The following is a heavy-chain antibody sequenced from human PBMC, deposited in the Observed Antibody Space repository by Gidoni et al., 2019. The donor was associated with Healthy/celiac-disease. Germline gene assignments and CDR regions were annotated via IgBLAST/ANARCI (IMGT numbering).Heavy chain of an antibody. J-gene: IGHJ6*04. Sequence: QLQLQESGPGLVKPSETLSLTCTVSGGSISSSSYYWGGLRQPPGKGLEWIGSIYYRGSPYYNPSLKSRVTISVDTSKNQFSLKLSSVTAADTAVYYCARHGTTVTTPSVDVWGKGTTVTVSS. CDR2: IYYRGSP. CDR1: GGSISSSSYY. D-gene: IGHD4-17*01. CDR3: ARHGTTVTTPSVDV. V-gene: IGHV4-39*01.